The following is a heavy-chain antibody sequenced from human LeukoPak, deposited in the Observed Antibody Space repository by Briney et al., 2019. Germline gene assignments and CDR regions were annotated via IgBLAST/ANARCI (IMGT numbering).Heavy chain of an antibody. V-gene: IGHV1-8*01. CDR1: EYTFTSYD. Sequence: ASVKVSCKASEYTFTSYDINWVRQATGQGLEWMGWVNPNSGNTGYAQKFQGRVTMTRNTSISTAYMELSSLRSEDTAVYYCARGYPLGYCSGGSCPFFDYWGQGILVTVSS. D-gene: IGHD2-15*01. J-gene: IGHJ4*02. CDR3: ARGYPLGYCSGGSCPFFDY. CDR2: VNPNSGNT.